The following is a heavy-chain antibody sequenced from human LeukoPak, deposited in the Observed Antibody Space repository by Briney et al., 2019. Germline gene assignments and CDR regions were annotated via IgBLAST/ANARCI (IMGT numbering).Heavy chain of an antibody. D-gene: IGHD2-15*01. CDR1: GFTFSTSS. V-gene: IGHV3-21*01. J-gene: IGHJ4*02. CDR3: AREGGFCFGDTCRFFDF. CDR2: ISSSRSYI. Sequence: GGSLRLSCAASGFTFSTSSLNCVRQAPGKGLEWVSSISSSRSYIYCADSVKGRFTISRDNANNSLYLQMHSLGAEDPAVYYCAREGGFCFGDTCRFFDFWGQGTLVTVSS.